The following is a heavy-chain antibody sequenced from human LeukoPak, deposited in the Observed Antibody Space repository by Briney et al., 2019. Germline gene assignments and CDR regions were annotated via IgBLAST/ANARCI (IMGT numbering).Heavy chain of an antibody. D-gene: IGHD2-21*02. CDR2: INGSGGRT. V-gene: IGHV3-23*01. CDR1: GFTFSSYA. Sequence: GGSLRLSCAASGFTFSSYAMSWVRQAPGKGLEWVSGINGSGGRTYYADSVKGRFTISRDSSKNTLYLQMNSLRAEDTAVYYCAKSGYCGGDCYSKDLDYWGQGTLLTVSS. J-gene: IGHJ4*02. CDR3: AKSGYCGGDCYSKDLDY.